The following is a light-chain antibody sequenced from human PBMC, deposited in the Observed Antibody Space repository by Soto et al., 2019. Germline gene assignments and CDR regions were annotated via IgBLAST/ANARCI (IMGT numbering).Light chain of an antibody. CDR3: LQHNSYPRT. CDR2: AAS. CDR1: QTISSW. V-gene: IGKV1-17*01. Sequence: DRQMTHSPSTLSGSVVDRVTITSLASQTISSWLAWYQQKPGKAPKRLIYAASSLQSGVPSRFSGSGSGTEFTLTISSLQPEDFATYYCLQHNSYPRTFGQGTKVDIK. J-gene: IGKJ1*01.